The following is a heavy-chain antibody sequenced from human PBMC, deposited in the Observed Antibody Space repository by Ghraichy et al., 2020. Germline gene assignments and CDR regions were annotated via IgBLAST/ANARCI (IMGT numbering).Heavy chain of an antibody. CDR1: GFTFSSYG. Sequence: GESLNISCAASGFTFSSYGMHWVRQAPGKGLEWVAFIRYDGSDKYYTDSDSVKGRFTISRDNSKNTLFLQMSSLRAEDTAGYYCAKSPSGYSYGYWVDYWGQGTLVTVSS. V-gene: IGHV3-30*02. D-gene: IGHD5-18*01. CDR2: IRYDGSDK. J-gene: IGHJ4*02. CDR3: AKSPSGYSYGYWVDY.